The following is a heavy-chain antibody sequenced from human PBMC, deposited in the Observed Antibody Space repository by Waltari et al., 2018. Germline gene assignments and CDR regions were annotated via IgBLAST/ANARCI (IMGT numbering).Heavy chain of an antibody. CDR3: ARDAIVPRPSHYESSGYYENWFDP. Sequence: QVQLVQSGAEVKRPGASVRISCEASGYTFTSYPMHWVRQAPGLGLEWMGAIHPSAGSSTYAQKFQGRVTMTRDTSTSTVYMELSSLTSEDTAVYYCARDAIVPRPSHYESSGYYENWFDPWGQGTLVTVSS. CDR2: IHPSAGSS. CDR1: GYTFTSYP. D-gene: IGHD3-22*01. J-gene: IGHJ5*02. V-gene: IGHV1-46*01.